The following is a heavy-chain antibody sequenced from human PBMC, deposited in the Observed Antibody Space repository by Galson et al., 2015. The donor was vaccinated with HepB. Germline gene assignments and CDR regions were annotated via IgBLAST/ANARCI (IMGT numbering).Heavy chain of an antibody. D-gene: IGHD6-13*01. V-gene: IGHV3-20*04. Sequence: SLRLSCAASGFTFDDYGMSWVRQAPGKGLEWVSGINWNGGSTGYADSVKGRFTISRDNAKNSLYLQMNSLRAEDTALYYCARGLSSSWPSLFDYWGQGTLVTVSS. CDR2: INWNGGST. CDR3: ARGLSSSWPSLFDY. CDR1: GFTFDDYG. J-gene: IGHJ4*02.